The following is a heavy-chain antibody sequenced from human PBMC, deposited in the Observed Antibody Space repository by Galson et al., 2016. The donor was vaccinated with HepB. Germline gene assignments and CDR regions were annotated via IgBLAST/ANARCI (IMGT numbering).Heavy chain of an antibody. V-gene: IGHV4-31*03. Sequence: TLSLTCTVSGGSISSGDYYWTWIRQRPGKGLEWIGYIYYSEITYYNPSLKSRLTISVATSKNQFSLNLNSVTAAGTAVYYCAASALYCSAGSCRSGAVDFWGQGTLVTVSS. CDR3: AASALYCSAGSCRSGAVDF. CDR2: IYYSEIT. D-gene: IGHD2-15*01. J-gene: IGHJ4*02. CDR1: GGSISSGDYY.